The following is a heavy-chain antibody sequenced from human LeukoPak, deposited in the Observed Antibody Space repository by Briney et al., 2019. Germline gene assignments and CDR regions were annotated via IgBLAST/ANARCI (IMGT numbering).Heavy chain of an antibody. J-gene: IGHJ4*02. V-gene: IGHV3-43D*03. CDR2: ISWDGGST. CDR1: GFTFDDYA. Sequence: GGSLRLSCAASGFTFDDYAMHWVRQAPGKGLEWVSLISWDGGSTYYADSVKGRFTISRDNSKNSLYLQMNSPRAEDTALYYCAKDRGLGTYYFDYWGQGTLVTVSS. D-gene: IGHD7-27*01. CDR3: AKDRGLGTYYFDY.